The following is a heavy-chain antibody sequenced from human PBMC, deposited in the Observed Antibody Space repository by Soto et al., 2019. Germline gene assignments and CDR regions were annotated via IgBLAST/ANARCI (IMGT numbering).Heavy chain of an antibody. CDR2: ISGSGGST. J-gene: IGHJ4*02. D-gene: IGHD2-21*01. V-gene: IGHV3-23*01. CDR3: AKVPKAIRTFDY. CDR1: GFTFSDHT. Sequence: EVQLLESGGGFVQPGGSLRLSCAASGFTFSDHTMNWVRQAPGKGLEWVSGISGSGGSTYYAYSVKGRFTITRANSKNTLYMQMNSQRAEDTAVYSCAKVPKAIRTFDYWGQVTLGTVSS.